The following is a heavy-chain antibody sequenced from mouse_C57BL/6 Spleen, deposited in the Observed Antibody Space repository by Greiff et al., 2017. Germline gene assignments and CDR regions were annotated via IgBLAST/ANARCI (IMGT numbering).Heavy chain of an antibody. J-gene: IGHJ1*03. V-gene: IGHV1-47*01. CDR1: GYPFTTYP. Sequence: QVQLKESGAELVKPGASVKMSCKASGYPFTTYPIEWMKQNHGKSLEWIGNFHPYNDDTKYNEKFKGKATLTVEKSSSTVYLELSRLTSDDSAVYYCARRITTVVATDWYFDVWGTGTTVTVSS. D-gene: IGHD1-1*01. CDR3: ARRITTVVATDWYFDV. CDR2: FHPYNDDT.